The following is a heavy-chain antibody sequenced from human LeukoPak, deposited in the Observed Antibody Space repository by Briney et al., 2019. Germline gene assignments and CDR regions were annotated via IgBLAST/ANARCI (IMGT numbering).Heavy chain of an antibody. J-gene: IGHJ3*02. D-gene: IGHD1-26*01. CDR1: GGSINSDY. CDR3: ARAELDAFDI. CDR2: MYYSGSST. V-gene: IGHV4-59*01. Sequence: PSETLSLTCTVSGGSINSDYWSWVRQPPGKGLEWIGYMYYSGSSTNYNPSLKSRVTISVDTSKDQFSLKLSSVTAADTAVYYCARAELDAFDIWGQGTMVTVSS.